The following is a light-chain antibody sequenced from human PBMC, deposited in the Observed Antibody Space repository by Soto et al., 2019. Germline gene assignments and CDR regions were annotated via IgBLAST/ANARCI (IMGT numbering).Light chain of an antibody. V-gene: IGKV3-15*01. J-gene: IGKJ2*01. CDR2: DAS. Sequence: EVVMTQSPGTLSVSPGEGATLSCRASQSVSVNLAWYQHRPGQAPRPLIYDASTRAIGVPARFSGRGSGTDFTLTISSRQSEDFAIYYCLQYNSWPYTFGRGTKLEI. CDR3: LQYNSWPYT. CDR1: QSVSVN.